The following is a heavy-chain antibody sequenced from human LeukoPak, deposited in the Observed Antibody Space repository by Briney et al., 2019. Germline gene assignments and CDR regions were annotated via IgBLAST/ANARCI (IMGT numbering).Heavy chain of an antibody. V-gene: IGHV4-30-4*01. D-gene: IGHD5-12*01. CDR3: ARSYSGYDSFDY. CDR2: IYYSGST. CDR1: GGSISSGDYY. Sequence: PSQTLSLTCTVSGGSISSGDYYWSWIRQPPGKGLEWIGYIYYSGSTYYNPSLKSRVTISVDTSKNQFSLKLSSVTAADTAVYYCARSYSGYDSFDYWGQGTLVTVSS. J-gene: IGHJ4*02.